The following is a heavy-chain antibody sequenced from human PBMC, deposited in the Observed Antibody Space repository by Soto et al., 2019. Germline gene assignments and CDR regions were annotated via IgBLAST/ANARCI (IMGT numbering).Heavy chain of an antibody. CDR2: IYYSGST. CDR3: ARDNRDGYNFRFFDI. Sequence: SETLSLTCTVSGGSISSGGYYWSWIRQHPGKGLEWIGYIYYSGSTYYNPFLKSRVTISVDTSKNQFSLKLSSVTAAGTAVYYCARDNRDGYNFRFFDIWGQGTMVTVSS. CDR1: GGSISSGGYY. V-gene: IGHV4-31*03. D-gene: IGHD5-12*01. J-gene: IGHJ3*02.